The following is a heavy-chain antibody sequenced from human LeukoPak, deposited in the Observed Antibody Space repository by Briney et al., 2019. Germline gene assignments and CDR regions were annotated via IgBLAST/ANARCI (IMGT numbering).Heavy chain of an antibody. CDR1: GYTFTSYG. CDR3: ASSGSATHDAFDI. D-gene: IGHD1-26*01. J-gene: IGHJ3*02. V-gene: IGHV1-18*01. CDR2: ISAYNGNT. Sequence: GASVKVSCKASGYTFTSYGISWVRQAPGQGLEWMGWISAYNGNTNYAQKLQGRVTMTTDTSTSTAYMELGSPRSDDTAVYYCASSGSATHDAFDIWGQGTMVTVSS.